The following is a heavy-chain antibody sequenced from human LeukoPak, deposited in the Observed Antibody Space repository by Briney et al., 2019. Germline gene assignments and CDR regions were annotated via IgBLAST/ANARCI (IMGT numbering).Heavy chain of an antibody. D-gene: IGHD1-14*01. CDR1: GGSISSYY. CDR2: IYYSGST. Sequence: PSETLSLTCSVSGGSISSYYWNWIRQPPGKGLEWIGYIYYSGSTNYNPSLKSRVTISVDTSKNQFSLKLSSVTAADTAVYYCAGTYKYYYYYYMDVWGKGTTVTVSS. J-gene: IGHJ6*03. CDR3: AGTYKYYYYYYMDV. V-gene: IGHV4-59*03.